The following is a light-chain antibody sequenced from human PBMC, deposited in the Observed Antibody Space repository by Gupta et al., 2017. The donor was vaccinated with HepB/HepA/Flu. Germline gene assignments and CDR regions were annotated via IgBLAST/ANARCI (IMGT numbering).Light chain of an antibody. Sequence: DIVMTQSPLSLPVTPGEPASISCRSSQSLLHINGFNYLDWYLQKPGQSPQLLIFLGSYRASGVPDRFSGSGSGSDFTLKISRVEAEDVGVYYCMQALQTPGTFGQGTKVEIK. J-gene: IGKJ1*01. CDR2: LGS. V-gene: IGKV2-28*01. CDR3: MQALQTPGT. CDR1: QSLLHINGFNY.